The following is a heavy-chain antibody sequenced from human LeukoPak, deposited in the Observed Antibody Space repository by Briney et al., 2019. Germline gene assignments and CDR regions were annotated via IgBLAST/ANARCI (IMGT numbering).Heavy chain of an antibody. D-gene: IGHD3-10*01. V-gene: IGHV3-21*01. J-gene: IGHJ4*02. Sequence: PGGSLRLSCAASGFTFSSYSMNWFRQAPGKGLEWVSSISSSSSYIYYADSVKGRFTISRDNAKNSLYLQMNSLRAEDTAVYYCARHPLLWFGELLYEDYWGQGTLVTVSS. CDR1: GFTFSSYS. CDR2: ISSSSSYI. CDR3: ARHPLLWFGELLYEDY.